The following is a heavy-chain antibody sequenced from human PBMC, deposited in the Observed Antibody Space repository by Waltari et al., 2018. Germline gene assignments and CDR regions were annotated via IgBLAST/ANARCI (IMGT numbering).Heavy chain of an antibody. CDR3: ATYIGASIGTAAFDV. Sequence: GWFRRPPGQGREGIGTISYNGATYSSPSLRGRVTVSRDTSMNQLSLKLGSVTAADTAVYYCATYIGASIGTAAFDVWGQGTMVTVSS. V-gene: IGHV4-39*01. D-gene: IGHD5-12*01. J-gene: IGHJ3*01. CDR2: ISYNGAT.